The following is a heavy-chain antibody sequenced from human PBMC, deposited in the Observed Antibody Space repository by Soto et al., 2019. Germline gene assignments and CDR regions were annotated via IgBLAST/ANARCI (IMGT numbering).Heavy chain of an antibody. CDR1: GFTFSSYA. V-gene: IGHV3-23*01. CDR2: ITGSGAGS. J-gene: IGHJ5*02. D-gene: IGHD6-13*01. Sequence: EVQLLESGGGWLQPGRSLRLSCAASGFTFSSYAMNWVRQAPGKGLEWVSGITGSGAGSYYSDSVKGRFTISRDNSKNTLYLQMISLRAEDTAVYYCAKAYSNSWPNDWFDPWGQGTLVTVSS. CDR3: AKAYSNSWPNDWFDP.